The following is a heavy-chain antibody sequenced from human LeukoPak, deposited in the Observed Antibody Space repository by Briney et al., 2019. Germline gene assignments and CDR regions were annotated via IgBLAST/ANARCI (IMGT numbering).Heavy chain of an antibody. J-gene: IGHJ4*02. D-gene: IGHD5-18*01. CDR3: ARAPLQLWLDPEFYFDY. V-gene: IGHV4-34*01. CDR2: INHSGST. CDR1: GGSFSGYY. Sequence: SETLSLTCAVYGGSFSGYYWSWIRQPPGKGLEWIGEINHSGSTNYNPSPKSRVTISVDTSKNQFSLKLSSVTAADTAVYYCARAPLQLWLDPEFYFDYWGQGTLVTVSS.